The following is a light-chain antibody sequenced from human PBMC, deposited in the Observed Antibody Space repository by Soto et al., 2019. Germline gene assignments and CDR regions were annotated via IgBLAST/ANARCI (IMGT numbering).Light chain of an antibody. CDR3: QQSYRMPRS. CDR1: QTVAKS. V-gene: IGKV1-39*01. J-gene: IGKJ1*01. Sequence: DTQMTQSPSSLSASVGDRVTITCRASQTVAKSLNWYQQKPGKAPNLLIYATSHLPIGVPSRFSGSGSGTDFTLTINSLQPDDFATYYCQQSYRMPRSFGQGTKVEVK. CDR2: ATS.